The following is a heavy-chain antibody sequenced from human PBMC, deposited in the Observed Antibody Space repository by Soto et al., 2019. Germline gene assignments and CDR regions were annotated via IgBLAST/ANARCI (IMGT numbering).Heavy chain of an antibody. CDR2: IKQDGSER. J-gene: IGHJ4*02. CDR3: ARQRWLQLWYFDY. D-gene: IGHD5-12*01. V-gene: IGHV3-7*03. Sequence: GESLKISCAASGFTFNNYWMSWVRQAPGKGLEWVANIKQDGSERNYADSVKGRFTISRDIAKSSLSLRMNSLRAEDTAVYYCARQRWLQLWYFDYWGQGTLVTVSS. CDR1: GFTFNNYW.